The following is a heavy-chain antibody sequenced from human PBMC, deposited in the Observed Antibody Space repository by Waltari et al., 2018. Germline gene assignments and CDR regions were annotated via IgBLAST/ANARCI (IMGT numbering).Heavy chain of an antibody. CDR3: AKDPLEWLSGGFDY. CDR2: ISYDGSNK. V-gene: IGHV3-30*18. J-gene: IGHJ4*02. D-gene: IGHD3-3*01. CDR1: GFTFSGFG. Sequence: QVQLVESGVGVVQPGRSLRLPCAASGFTFSGFGMPCVGQAPGKGLEWVAVISYDGSNKDYADSGKGRFTISRDNSKNTLYLQMNSLRAEDTAVYYCAKDPLEWLSGGFDYWGQGTLVTVSS.